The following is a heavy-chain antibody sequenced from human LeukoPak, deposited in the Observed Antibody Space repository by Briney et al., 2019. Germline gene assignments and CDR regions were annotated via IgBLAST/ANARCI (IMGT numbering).Heavy chain of an antibody. CDR2: IYYSGST. Sequence: SETLSLTCTVSGGSISNYHWGWIRQPPGKGLEWIGYIYYSGSTNDNPSLKSRVTISVDTSKNQFSLKLSSVTAADTAVYYCAKDLLYYYGSGSPLDYWGQGTLVTVSS. D-gene: IGHD3-10*01. J-gene: IGHJ4*02. V-gene: IGHV4-59*12. CDR3: AKDLLYYYGSGSPLDY. CDR1: GGSISNYH.